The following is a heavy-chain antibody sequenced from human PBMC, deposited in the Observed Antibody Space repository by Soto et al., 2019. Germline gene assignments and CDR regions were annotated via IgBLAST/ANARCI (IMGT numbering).Heavy chain of an antibody. CDR1: GFTFSSYG. CDR2: ISYDGSNK. CDR3: AKEYYYDSSGYGHWFDP. V-gene: IGHV3-30*18. Sequence: QVQLVESGGGVVQPGRSLRLSWAASGFTFSSYGMHWVRQARGKGLEWVAVISYDGSNKYYADSVKGRFTISRDNSKNTLYLQMNSLRAEDTALYYCAKEYYYDSSGYGHWFDPWAQGTLVTVSS. J-gene: IGHJ5*02. D-gene: IGHD3-22*01.